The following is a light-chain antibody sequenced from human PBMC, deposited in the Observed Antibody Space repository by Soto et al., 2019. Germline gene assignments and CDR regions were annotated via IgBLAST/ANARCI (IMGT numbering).Light chain of an antibody. J-gene: IGKJ3*01. CDR1: QSVSSSY. V-gene: IGKV3-20*01. CDR3: QQYGSSPRT. Sequence: EIVLTQSPGTLSLSPGERATLSCRASQSVSSSYLAWYQQKPGQAPRLLIYGASSRATGIPDRFSGSGSGTDFTLTNSRLEPEDFAVYYCQQYGSSPRTFGPGTKVDIK. CDR2: GAS.